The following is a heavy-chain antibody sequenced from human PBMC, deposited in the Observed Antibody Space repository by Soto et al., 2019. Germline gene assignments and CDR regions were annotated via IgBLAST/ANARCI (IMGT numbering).Heavy chain of an antibody. J-gene: IGHJ3*02. CDR3: AKEKSRRFDI. CDR2: ISGSGGST. V-gene: IGHV3-23*01. CDR1: GFTFRTYG. Sequence: PGGSLRLSCAASGFTFRTYGMHWVRQAPGKGLEWVSAISGSGGSTYYADSVKGRFTISRDNSKNTLYLQMNSLRAEDTAVYYCAKEKSRRFDIWGQGTMVTVSS.